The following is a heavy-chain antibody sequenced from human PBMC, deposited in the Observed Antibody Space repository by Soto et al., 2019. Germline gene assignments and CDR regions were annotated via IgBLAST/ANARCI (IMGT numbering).Heavy chain of an antibody. V-gene: IGHV3-15*01. J-gene: IGHJ6*02. D-gene: IGHD6-6*01. CDR3: TTVLVLSRPYSYGMDV. CDR1: GFTFSNAW. Sequence: EVQLVESGGGLVKPGGSLRLSCAASGFTFSNAWMSWVRQAPGKGLEWVGRIKSKKDGGTTDYAATVKGRFTISRDDSKNKLYLQMNSLKTDDTDVYYCTTVLVLSRPYSYGMDVLGQGTTVTVSS. CDR2: IKSKKDGGTT.